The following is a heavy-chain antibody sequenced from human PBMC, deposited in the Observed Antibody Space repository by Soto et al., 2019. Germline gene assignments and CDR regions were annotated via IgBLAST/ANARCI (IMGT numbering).Heavy chain of an antibody. Sequence: PGGSLRLSCAASGFTFSSDAMHWVRQAPGKGLEWVAVISDDRSSKYYSDSVKGRFTISRDNSKNTLYLQMNSLRPEDSAVYYCARDPPAGGYSYGAFYGMDVWGQGTTVTVSS. CDR2: ISDDRSSK. D-gene: IGHD5-18*01. CDR3: ARDPPAGGYSYGAFYGMDV. J-gene: IGHJ6*02. V-gene: IGHV3-30*03. CDR1: GFTFSSDA.